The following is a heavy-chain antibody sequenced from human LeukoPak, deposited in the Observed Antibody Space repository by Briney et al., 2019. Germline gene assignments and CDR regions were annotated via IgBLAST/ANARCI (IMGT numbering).Heavy chain of an antibody. CDR2: ISAYNGNT. D-gene: IGHD5-18*01. V-gene: IGHV1-18*04. CDR3: ARGSGYSYGYVPDY. J-gene: IGHJ4*02. Sequence: ASVKVSCKASRNIFTGYFIHWVRQAPGQGLEWMGWISAYNGNTNYAQKLQGRVTMTTDTSTSTAYMELRSLRSEDTAVYYCARGSGYSYGYVPDYWGQGTLVTVSS. CDR1: RNIFTGYF.